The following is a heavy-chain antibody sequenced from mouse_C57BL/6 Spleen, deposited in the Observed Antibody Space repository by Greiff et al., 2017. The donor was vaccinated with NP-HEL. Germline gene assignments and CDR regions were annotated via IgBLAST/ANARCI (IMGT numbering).Heavy chain of an antibody. D-gene: IGHD2-4*01. CDR2: INPNNGGT. CDR1: GYTFTDYN. V-gene: IGHV1-18*01. J-gene: IGHJ3*01. CDR3: ARGRGYDYDAWFAY. Sequence: VQLQQSGPELVKPGASVKIPCKASGYTFTDYNMDWVKQSHGKSLEWIGDINPNNGGTIYNQKFKGKATLTVDKSSSTAYMELRSLTSEDTAVYYCARGRGYDYDAWFAYWGQGTLVTVSA.